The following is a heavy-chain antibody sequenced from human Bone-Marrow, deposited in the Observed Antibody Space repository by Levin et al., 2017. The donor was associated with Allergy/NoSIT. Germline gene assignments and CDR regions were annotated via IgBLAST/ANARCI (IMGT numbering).Heavy chain of an antibody. D-gene: IGHD2-15*01. V-gene: IGHV3-11*01. J-gene: IGHJ4*02. CDR3: VRDGGLIDY. CDR1: GFIFSDYY. Sequence: PGGSLRLSCTASGFIFSDYYMSWVRQAPGKGLEWVSYISKDSYREYYADSVRGRFTISRDNARNTLYLHMGSLRAEDTAVYFCVRDGGLIDYWGRGTLVAVS. CDR2: ISKDSYRE.